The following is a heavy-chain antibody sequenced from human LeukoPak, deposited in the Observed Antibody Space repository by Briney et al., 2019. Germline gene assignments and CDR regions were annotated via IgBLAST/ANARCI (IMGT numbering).Heavy chain of an antibody. J-gene: IGHJ6*02. CDR1: GFTVSSNY. CDR2: IYSGGST. V-gene: IGHV3-53*01. CDR3: ARDPVPEGGIAVAGSCYYYGMDV. Sequence: GGSLRLSCAASGFTVSSNYMSWVRQAPGKGLEWVSVIYSGGSTYYADSVKGRFTISRDNSKNTLYLQMNSLRAEDTAVYYCARDPVPEGGIAVAGSCYYYGMDVWGQGTTVTVSS. D-gene: IGHD6-19*01.